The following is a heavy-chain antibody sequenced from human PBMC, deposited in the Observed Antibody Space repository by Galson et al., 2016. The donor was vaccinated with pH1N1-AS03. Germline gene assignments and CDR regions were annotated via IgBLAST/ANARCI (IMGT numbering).Heavy chain of an antibody. V-gene: IGHV3-23*01. CDR1: GFAFGSFA. CDR3: AKESSRWCDHLDL. J-gene: IGHJ4*02. Sequence: SLRLSCAASGFAFGSFAMSWVRQAPGKGLEWVSGIGDSGEDTAYADSVKGRFTISRDNSKNTVYLQMNRLRVEDTAAYYWAKESSRWCDHLDLWCQGLRVTFS. CDR2: IGDSGEDT. D-gene: IGHD6-13*01.